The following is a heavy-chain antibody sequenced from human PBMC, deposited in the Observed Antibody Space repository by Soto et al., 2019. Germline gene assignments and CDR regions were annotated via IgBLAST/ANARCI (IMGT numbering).Heavy chain of an antibody. CDR3: ARDRAGSGYSYAGKGGGFDP. J-gene: IGHJ5*02. CDR2: INPNSGGT. Sequence: ASVKVSCKASGYTFTGYYMHWVRQAPGQGLEWMGWINPNSGGTNYAQKFQGRVTMNRDTSISTAYMELSRLRTGDTAVYYCARDRAGSGYSYAGKGGGFDPWGQGTLVTVSS. CDR1: GYTFTGYY. D-gene: IGHD5-18*01. V-gene: IGHV1-2*02.